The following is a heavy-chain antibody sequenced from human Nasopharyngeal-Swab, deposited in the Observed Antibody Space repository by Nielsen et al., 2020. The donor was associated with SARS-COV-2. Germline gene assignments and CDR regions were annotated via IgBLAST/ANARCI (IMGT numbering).Heavy chain of an antibody. D-gene: IGHD6-19*01. CDR1: GFTFSSYA. V-gene: IGHV3-23*01. Sequence: GESLKISCPASGFTFSSYAMGWVRQAPGKGLEWVSAISCSGGSTYYADSLKGRFTISRDNSKNTLYLQMNSLRAEDTAVYYCAKDDRRSQWLVDYYYGMDVWGQGTTVTVSS. J-gene: IGHJ6*02. CDR2: ISCSGGST. CDR3: AKDDRRSQWLVDYYYGMDV.